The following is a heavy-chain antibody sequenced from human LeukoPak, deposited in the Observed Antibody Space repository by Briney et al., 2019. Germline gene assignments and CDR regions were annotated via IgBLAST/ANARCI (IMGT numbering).Heavy chain of an antibody. CDR3: ARSPSSYGYPRNYYYYGMDV. V-gene: IGHV1-2*02. CDR2: INPNNGGT. Sequence: ASVKVSCKASGYTFTDYYIHWVRQAPGQGLEWMGWINPNNGGTNYAQKFQGRVTITADKSTSTAYMELSSLRSEDTAVYYCARSPSSYGYPRNYYYYGMDVWGQGTTVTVSS. CDR1: GYTFTDYY. D-gene: IGHD5-18*01. J-gene: IGHJ6*02.